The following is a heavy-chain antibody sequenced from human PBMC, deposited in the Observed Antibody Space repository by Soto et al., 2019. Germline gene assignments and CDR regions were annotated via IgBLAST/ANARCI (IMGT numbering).Heavy chain of an antibody. CDR2: ISAYNGNT. V-gene: IGHV1-18*01. D-gene: IGHD3-10*01. CDR3: ARAREWYYYGSGSSTPHFNWFDP. Sequence: ASVKVSCKASGYTFTSYGISWVRQAPGQGLEWMGWISAYNGNTNYAQKLQGRVTMTTDTSTSTAYMELRSLRSDDTAVYYCARAREWYYYGSGSSTPHFNWFDPWGQGTLVTVSS. CDR1: GYTFTSYG. J-gene: IGHJ5*02.